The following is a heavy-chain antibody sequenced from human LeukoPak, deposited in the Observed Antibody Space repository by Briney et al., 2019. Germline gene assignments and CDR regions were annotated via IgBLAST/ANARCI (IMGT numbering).Heavy chain of an antibody. J-gene: IGHJ4*02. CDR3: VVGPQGSYFDY. Sequence: SETLSLTCAVYGGSFSGYYWRWIRQPPGKGLEWIGEINHSGSTNYNPSLKSRVTISVDTSKNQFSLKLSSVTAADTAVYYCVVGPQGSYFDYWGQGTLVTVSS. CDR2: INHSGST. V-gene: IGHV4-34*01. D-gene: IGHD1-26*01. CDR1: GGSFSGYY.